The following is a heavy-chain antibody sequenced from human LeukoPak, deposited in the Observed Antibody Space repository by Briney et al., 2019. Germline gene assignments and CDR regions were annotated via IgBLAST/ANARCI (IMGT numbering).Heavy chain of an antibody. CDR1: GFTFSSYG. J-gene: IGHJ4*02. CDR2: IWYDGSNK. V-gene: IGHV3-33*01. Sequence: PGGSLRLSCAASGFTFSSYGMHWVRQAPGKGLEWVAVIWYDGSNKYYADSVKGRFTISRDNSKNTLYLQMNSLRAEDTAVYYCARGSIDDSSGWVWRYWGQGTLVTVSS. CDR3: ARGSIDDSSGWVWRY. D-gene: IGHD6-19*01.